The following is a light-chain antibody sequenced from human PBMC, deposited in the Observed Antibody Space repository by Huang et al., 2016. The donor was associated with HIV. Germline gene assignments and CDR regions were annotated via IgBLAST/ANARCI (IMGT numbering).Light chain of an antibody. CDR3: QQYYQNPQT. CDR1: QSLLYSLNNKNY. Sequence: DIVMTQSPDSLSVSPGERATIDYKSSQSLLYSLNNKNYLAWFQQKPGRPPKLLLYGAGKRESGIPERFSGSGSGTDLTLTINNLQPEDVATYYCQQYYQNPQTFGQGT. J-gene: IGKJ5*01. V-gene: IGKV4-1*01. CDR2: GAG.